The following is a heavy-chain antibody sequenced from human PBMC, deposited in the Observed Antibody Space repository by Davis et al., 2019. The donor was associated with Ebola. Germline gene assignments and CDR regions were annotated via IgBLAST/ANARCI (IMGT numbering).Heavy chain of an antibody. J-gene: IGHJ5*02. CDR3: AKDYYESSGYYYGPNWFDP. V-gene: IGHV3-23*01. CDR2: ISGSGGRT. Sequence: GGSLRLSCAASGFTFSSYSMNWVRQAPGKGLEWVSAISGSGGRTFYADSVKGRFTISRDNSKNTLFLQMNSLRAEDTAVYYCAKDYYESSGYYYGPNWFDPWGQGTLVTVSS. CDR1: GFTFSSYS. D-gene: IGHD3-22*01.